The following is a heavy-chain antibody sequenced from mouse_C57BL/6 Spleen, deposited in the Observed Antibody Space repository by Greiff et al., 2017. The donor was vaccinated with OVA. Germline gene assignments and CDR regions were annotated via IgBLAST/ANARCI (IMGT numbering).Heavy chain of an antibody. CDR1: GYSFTGYF. J-gene: IGHJ4*01. V-gene: IGHV1-20*01. CDR3: ARYYGSSYYYAMDY. Sequence: EVQLQQSGPELVKPGDSVKISCKASGYSFTGYFMNWVMQSHGKSLEWIGRINPYNGDTFYNQKFKGKATLTVDKSSSTAHKERRSLTSEDSAVYYCARYYGSSYYYAMDYWGQGTSVTVSS. D-gene: IGHD1-1*01. CDR2: INPYNGDT.